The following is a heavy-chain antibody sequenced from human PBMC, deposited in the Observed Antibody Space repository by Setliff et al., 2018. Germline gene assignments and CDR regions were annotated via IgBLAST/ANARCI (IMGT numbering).Heavy chain of an antibody. CDR3: AIGVVGLGRRNCFGP. V-gene: IGHV1-69*13. Sequence: ASVKVSCKASGGTFSIFVFSWVRQAPGQGLEWMGGTTPVFGSPYYAQKFQGRVTIIADESTSTVYMELNSLRSDDTAIYYCAIGVVGLGRRNCFGPWGHGTLVTVSS. J-gene: IGHJ5*02. CDR2: TTPVFGSP. CDR1: GGTFSIFV. D-gene: IGHD7-27*01.